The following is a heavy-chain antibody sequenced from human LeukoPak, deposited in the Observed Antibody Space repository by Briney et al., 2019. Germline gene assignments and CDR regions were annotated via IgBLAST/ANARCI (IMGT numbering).Heavy chain of an antibody. CDR3: ARHVRWLQLTLYFDI. D-gene: IGHD5-24*01. J-gene: IGHJ2*01. CDR1: GGFINTPSYH. V-gene: IGHV4-39*01. Sequence: SETLSLTCTVSGGFINTPSYHWGWIRQPPGKGLEWIGSIYYTGSTSSNPSLNSRVTMSVDTSKKQFSLKLNSMTAADTAVYYCARHVRWLQLTLYFDIWGRGTLVTVSS. CDR2: IYYTGST.